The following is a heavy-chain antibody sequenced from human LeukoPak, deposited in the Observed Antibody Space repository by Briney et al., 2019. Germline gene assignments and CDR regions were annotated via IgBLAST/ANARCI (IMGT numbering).Heavy chain of an antibody. D-gene: IGHD1-26*01. CDR1: GFSLSTSGMC. CDR2: IDWDDDK. CDR3: AREELQAGYFDY. J-gene: IGHJ4*02. V-gene: IGHV2-70*11. Sequence: SGPTLVNPTQTLTLTCTFSGFSLSTSGMCVSWIRHPPGKALEWLARIDWDDDKYYSTKLQTSLTIYKDTYKNQVVLTMTNMDPVDTVTYYCAREELQAGYFDYWGQGTLVTVSS.